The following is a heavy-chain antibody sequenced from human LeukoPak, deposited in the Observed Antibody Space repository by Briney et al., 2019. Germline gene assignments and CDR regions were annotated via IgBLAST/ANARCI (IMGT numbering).Heavy chain of an antibody. CDR1: GYTFTDYY. CDR3: ARGGKRGYVNY. D-gene: IGHD5-18*01. Sequence: ASVKVSCKASGYTFTDYYMHWVRQAPGQGLEWMGWINPDTGGTNYAQKFQGRVTMTRDTSVTTAYRELSRLTSDDTAVYYCARGGKRGYVNYWGQGTLVTVSS. J-gene: IGHJ4*02. V-gene: IGHV1-2*02. CDR2: INPDTGGT.